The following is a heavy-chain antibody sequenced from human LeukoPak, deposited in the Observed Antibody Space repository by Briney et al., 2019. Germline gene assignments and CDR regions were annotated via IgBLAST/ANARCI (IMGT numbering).Heavy chain of an antibody. Sequence: SETLSLTCTVSGGSISSYYWSWIRQPPGKGLEWIGYIYYSGSTNYNPSLKSRVTISVDTSKNQFSLKLSSVTAADTAVYYCARDHDFYGDYQGGNWFDPWGQGTLVTVSS. V-gene: IGHV4-59*12. CDR2: IYYSGST. J-gene: IGHJ5*02. D-gene: IGHD4-17*01. CDR3: ARDHDFYGDYQGGNWFDP. CDR1: GGSISSYY.